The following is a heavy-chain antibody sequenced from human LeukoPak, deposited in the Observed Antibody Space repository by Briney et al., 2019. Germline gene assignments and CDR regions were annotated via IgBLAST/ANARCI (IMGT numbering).Heavy chain of an antibody. CDR2: ISGSGGST. J-gene: IGHJ4*02. Sequence: GGSLRLSCAASGFTFSSYTMSWVRQAPGKGLEWVSAISGSGGSTYYADSVKGRFTISRDNSKNTLYLQMNSLRAEDTAVYYCAGERSYDSSGLLDYWGQGTLVTVSS. CDR3: AGERSYDSSGLLDY. CDR1: GFTFSSYT. D-gene: IGHD3-22*01. V-gene: IGHV3-23*01.